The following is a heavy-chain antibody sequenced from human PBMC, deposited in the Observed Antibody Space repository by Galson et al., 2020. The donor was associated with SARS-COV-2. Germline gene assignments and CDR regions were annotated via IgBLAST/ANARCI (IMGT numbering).Heavy chain of an antibody. CDR2: IDWDDNK. Sequence: SGPTLVKPTQTLTLTCTFSGFSFSTRGVSVGWIRQPPGKALDWLALIDWDDNKRYSPSLRSRLTITKDTSKNQVFLTMTNVDPVDTATYFCAHRYYDSPRDIWGRGTLVTVAS. D-gene: IGHD1-26*01. J-gene: IGHJ1*01. CDR3: AHRYYDSPRDI. CDR1: GFSFSTRGVS. V-gene: IGHV2-5*02.